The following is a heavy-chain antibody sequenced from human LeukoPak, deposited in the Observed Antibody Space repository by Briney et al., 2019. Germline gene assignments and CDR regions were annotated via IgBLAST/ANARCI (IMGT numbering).Heavy chain of an antibody. CDR2: INHSGST. J-gene: IGHJ4*02. V-gene: IGHV4-34*01. CDR1: GGSFSGYY. Sequence: PSETLSLTCAVYGGSFSGYYWSWIRQPPGKGLEWIGEINHSGSTNYNPSLKSRVTISVDTSKNQFSLKLSSVTAADTAVYYCASYYGSGSYWGQGTLVTVSS. CDR3: ASYYGSGSY. D-gene: IGHD3-10*01.